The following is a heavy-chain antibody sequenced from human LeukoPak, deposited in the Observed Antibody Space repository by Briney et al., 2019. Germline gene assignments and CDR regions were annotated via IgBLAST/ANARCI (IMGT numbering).Heavy chain of an antibody. CDR1: GGSINSSSYY. V-gene: IGHV4-39*01. J-gene: IGHJ5*02. D-gene: IGHD3-10*01. Sequence: PSETLSLACTVSGGSINSSSYYWGWIRQPPGKGLEWIGEINHSGSTNYNPSLKSRVTISVDTSKNQFSLKLSSVTAADTAVYYCARQRTIWFGELFLEANWFDPWGQGTLVTVSS. CDR2: INHSGST. CDR3: ARQRTIWFGELFLEANWFDP.